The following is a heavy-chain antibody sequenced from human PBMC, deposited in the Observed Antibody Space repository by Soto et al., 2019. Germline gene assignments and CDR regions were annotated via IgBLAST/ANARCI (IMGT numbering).Heavy chain of an antibody. CDR3: GRVGDYNFWSGTDY. D-gene: IGHD3-3*01. CDR1: GFSFSDHY. CDR2: IRNKANRYTT. V-gene: IGHV3-72*01. J-gene: IGHJ4*02. Sequence: GGSLRLSCAASGFSFSDHYMDWVRQAPGKELEWVARIRNKANRYTTEYAASVKGRFTISRDDSKNSLFLQMNSLQTEDTAVYYCGRVGDYNFWSGTDYWGQGTLVTVSS.